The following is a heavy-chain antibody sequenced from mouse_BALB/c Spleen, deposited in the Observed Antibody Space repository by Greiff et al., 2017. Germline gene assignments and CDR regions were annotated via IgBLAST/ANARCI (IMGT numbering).Heavy chain of an antibody. J-gene: IGHJ4*01. Sequence: EVKLMVSGPELVKPGASVKMSCKASGYTFTSYVMHWVKQKPGQGLEWIGYINPYNDGTKYNEKFKGKATLTSDKSSSTAYMELSSLTSEDSAVYYCARGGNYPYYYAMDYWGQGTSVTVSS. CDR1: GYTFTSYV. CDR2: INPYNDGT. CDR3: ARGGNYPYYYAMDY. V-gene: IGHV1-14*01. D-gene: IGHD2-1*01.